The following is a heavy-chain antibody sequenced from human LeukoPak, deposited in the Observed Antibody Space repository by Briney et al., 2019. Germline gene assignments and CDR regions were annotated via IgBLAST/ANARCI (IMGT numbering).Heavy chain of an antibody. J-gene: IGHJ2*01. V-gene: IGHV4-39*01. Sequence: PSETLSLTCTVSGGSISSSSYCWGWIRQPPGKGLEWIGSMYCSGSTYYNPSLKRRVTLSVDTSKNQFSLRLRFVTAADTAVYYCARHRGYGSGWSPDWGFDLWGRGTLVTVSS. D-gene: IGHD6-19*01. CDR3: ARHRGYGSGWSPDWGFDL. CDR2: MYCSGST. CDR1: GGSISSSSYC.